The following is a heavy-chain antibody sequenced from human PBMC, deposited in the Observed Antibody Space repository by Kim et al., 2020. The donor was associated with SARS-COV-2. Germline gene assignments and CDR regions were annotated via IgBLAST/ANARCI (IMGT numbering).Heavy chain of an antibody. CDR1: GFTFSSYA. J-gene: IGHJ4*02. CDR3: SGSTYYYALDY. CDR2: IYSGGSST. D-gene: IGHD3-22*01. V-gene: IGHV3-23*03. Sequence: GGSLRLSCAASGFTFSSYAMSWVRQAPGKGLEWVSVIYSGGSSTYYADSVKGRFTISRDNSKNTLYLQMNSLRAEDTAVYYCSGSTYYYALDYWGQGTLVNVST.